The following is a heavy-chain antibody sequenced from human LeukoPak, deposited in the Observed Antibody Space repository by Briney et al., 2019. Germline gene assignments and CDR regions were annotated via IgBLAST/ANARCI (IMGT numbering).Heavy chain of an antibody. CDR3: ARYSVSYSSSWHYYFDY. D-gene: IGHD6-13*01. J-gene: IGHJ4*02. CDR1: GYRLTSYG. CDR2: ISTYNGNT. V-gene: IGHV1-18*01. Sequence: ASVKVSCKASGYRLTSYGISWVRQSPGQGLEWMGWISTYNGNTNYAQKFQDRVTMTTDTSTSTAYMELRSLRSDDTAVYYCARYSVSYSSSWHYYFDYWGQGTLVTVSS.